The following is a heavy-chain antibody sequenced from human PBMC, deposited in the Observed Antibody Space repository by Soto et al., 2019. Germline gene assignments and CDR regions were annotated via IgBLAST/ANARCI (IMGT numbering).Heavy chain of an antibody. CDR3: ARDFMGRGEPIAAAGTGDAFDI. CDR1: GYTFTSYA. CDR2: INAGNGNT. Sequence: ASVKVSCKASGYTFTSYAMHWVRQAPGQRLEWMGWINAGNGNTKYSQKFQGRVTITRDTSAGTAYMELSSLRSEDMAVYYCARDFMGRGEPIAAAGTGDAFDIWGQGTMVTVSS. J-gene: IGHJ3*02. V-gene: IGHV1-3*01. D-gene: IGHD6-13*01.